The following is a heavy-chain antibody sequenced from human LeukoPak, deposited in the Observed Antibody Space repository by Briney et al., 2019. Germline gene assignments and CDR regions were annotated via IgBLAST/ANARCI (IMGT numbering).Heavy chain of an antibody. V-gene: IGHV3-30*19. Sequence: PGGSLRLSCAASGFTFSSYGMHWVRQAPGKGLEWVAVISYDGSNKYYADSVKGRFTISRDNSKNTLYLQMNSLRAEDTAVYYCARAPYGDYALDYWGQGTLVTVSS. CDR3: ARAPYGDYALDY. D-gene: IGHD4-17*01. J-gene: IGHJ4*02. CDR2: ISYDGSNK. CDR1: GFTFSSYG.